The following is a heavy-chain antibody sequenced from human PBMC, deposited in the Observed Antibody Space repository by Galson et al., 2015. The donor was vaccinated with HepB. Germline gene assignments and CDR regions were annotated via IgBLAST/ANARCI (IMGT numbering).Heavy chain of an antibody. D-gene: IGHD4-17*01. CDR1: GFTFSSYA. J-gene: IGHJ4*02. CDR2: ISGSDGST. Sequence: SLRLSCAASGFTFSSYAMSWVRQAPGKGLEWVSAISGSDGSTYYADSVKGRFTIYRDNSKNTLYLQMNSLRAEDTAVYYCAKEVEVYGDYGYWGQGTLVTVSS. V-gene: IGHV3-23*01. CDR3: AKEVEVYGDYGY.